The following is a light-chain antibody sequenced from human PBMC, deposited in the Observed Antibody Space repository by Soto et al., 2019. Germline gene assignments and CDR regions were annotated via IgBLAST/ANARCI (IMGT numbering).Light chain of an antibody. J-gene: IGLJ2*01. Sequence: QSALTQPASVSGSPGQSITISCTGTSSDVGGYNYVSWYQQHPGKVPKLIIYEVNNRPSGVSYRFSGSKSGNTASLTISGLQAEDEADYYCQSFDKYLSAVVFGGGTKLTVL. CDR3: QSFDKYLSAVV. CDR2: EVN. V-gene: IGLV2-14*01. CDR1: SSDVGGYNY.